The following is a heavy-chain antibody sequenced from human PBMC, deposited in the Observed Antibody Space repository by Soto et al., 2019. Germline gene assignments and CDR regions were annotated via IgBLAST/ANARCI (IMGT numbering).Heavy chain of an antibody. CDR2: IYPGDSDT. D-gene: IGHD4-17*01. J-gene: IGHJ4*02. Sequence: GESLKISCKGSGYSFNSYWIGWVRQMPGRGLECMGIIYPGDSDTGYSPSFQGQVTISADKSISTAYLQWSSLKASDTAMYYCASDRPTTYGYYFDDWGQGTLVTVAS. CDR1: GYSFNSYW. CDR3: ASDRPTTYGYYFDD. V-gene: IGHV5-51*01.